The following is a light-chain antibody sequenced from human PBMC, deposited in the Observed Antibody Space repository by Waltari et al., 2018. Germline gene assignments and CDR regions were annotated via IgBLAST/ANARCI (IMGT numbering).Light chain of an antibody. V-gene: IGKV3-20*01. J-gene: IGKJ1*01. CDR3: QHYVRLPAT. Sequence: LSPGESATLSCRASQSVSRSLAWYQQKPGQAPKLLIYGASTRATGIPDRFTGSGSGTDFSLTISSLEPEDFAIYFCQHYVRLPATFGQGTKVEIK. CDR2: GAS. CDR1: QSVSRS.